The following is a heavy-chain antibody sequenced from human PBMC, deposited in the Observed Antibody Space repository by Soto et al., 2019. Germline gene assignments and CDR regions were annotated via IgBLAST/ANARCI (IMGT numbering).Heavy chain of an antibody. CDR3: AKLGSSAWSPHYYFDY. CDR2: ITGSGSDT. Sequence: EVQLLESGGGLVQPGGSLRLSCAASGFTFNNYAMGWVRQAPGKGLGWVSAITGSGSDTYYLDSVKGRFTISRDNSKNTLFLQVNSLRAEDTAIYYCAKLGSSAWSPHYYFDYWGQGTLVTVSS. J-gene: IGHJ4*02. V-gene: IGHV3-23*01. D-gene: IGHD3-10*01. CDR1: GFTFNNYA.